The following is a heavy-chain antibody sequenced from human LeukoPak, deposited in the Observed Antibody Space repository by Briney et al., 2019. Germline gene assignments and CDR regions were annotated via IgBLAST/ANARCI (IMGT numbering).Heavy chain of an antibody. CDR1: GGSISSGNW. CDR2: IHHSGST. J-gene: IGHJ4*02. V-gene: IGHV4-4*02. Sequence: PSETLSLTCAVSGGSISSGNWWSWVRQPPGKGLEWIGEIHHSGSTNYNPSLKSRVTISVDNSKNQFSLKVRSVTAADTAVYYCWHSGYESGFDYRGQGTLVTVSS. CDR3: WHSGYESGFDY. D-gene: IGHD5-12*01.